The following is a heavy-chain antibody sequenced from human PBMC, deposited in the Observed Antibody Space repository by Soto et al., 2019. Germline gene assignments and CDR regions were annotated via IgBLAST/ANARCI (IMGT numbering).Heavy chain of an antibody. J-gene: IGHJ5*02. V-gene: IGHV4-61*01. D-gene: IGHD1-26*01. CDR1: GDSVSSDRYF. CDR3: ARIVVGATVDL. CDR2: ISYTGDT. Sequence: SETLSLTCSVSGDSVSSDRYFWTWIRQPPGKGLEWIAYISYTGDTNYNPSLKSRVTISVDTSRNQFSLTLTSVTAADTAVYFCARIVVGATVDLWGQGSLVTVS.